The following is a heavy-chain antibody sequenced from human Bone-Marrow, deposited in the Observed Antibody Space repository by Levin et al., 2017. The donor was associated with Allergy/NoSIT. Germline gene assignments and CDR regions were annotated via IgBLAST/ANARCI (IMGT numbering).Heavy chain of an antibody. CDR3: AKGVPLGH. CDR2: ISSSSSYI. V-gene: IGHV3-21*01. CDR1: GFTFSSSS. Sequence: LSLTCAASGFTFSSSSMNWVRQAPGKGLEWVSSISSSSSYIYYADSVKGRFTISRDNAKNSLYLQMNSLRAEDTAVYYCAKGVPLGHWGQGTLVTVSS. J-gene: IGHJ4*02.